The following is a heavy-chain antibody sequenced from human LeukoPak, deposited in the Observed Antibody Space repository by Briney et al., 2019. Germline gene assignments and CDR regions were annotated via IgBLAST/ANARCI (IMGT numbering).Heavy chain of an antibody. V-gene: IGHV1-2*06. D-gene: IGHD6-13*01. CDR1: GYTFTSNY. J-gene: IGHJ4*02. CDR3: ARVIAAAAFDY. CDR2: INPNSGGT. Sequence: ASVKVSCKASGYTFTSNYMHWVRQAPGQGLEWMGRINPNSGGTNYAQKFQGRVTMTRDTSISTAYMELSRLRSDDTAVYYCARVIAAAAFDYWGQGTLVTVSS.